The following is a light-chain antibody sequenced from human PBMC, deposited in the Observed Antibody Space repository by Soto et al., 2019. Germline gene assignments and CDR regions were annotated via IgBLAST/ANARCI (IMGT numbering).Light chain of an antibody. Sequence: QSVLTQPPSVSGAPGQRVTITGTGSSSNIGGGHDVKWYQQRPGTAPKLLNFATTSRPSRHSVFRSGSSASLAITGLQADDEADYYCHPYDSGLRVSIFCGGTKLTVL. CDR3: HPYDSGLRVSI. V-gene: IGLV1-40*01. CDR1: SSNIGGGHD. CDR2: ATT. J-gene: IGLJ2*01.